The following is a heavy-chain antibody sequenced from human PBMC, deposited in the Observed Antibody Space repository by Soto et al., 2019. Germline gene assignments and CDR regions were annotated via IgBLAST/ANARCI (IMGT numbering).Heavy chain of an antibody. CDR2: IYYSGST. CDR3: ARRYGYAFDI. J-gene: IGHJ3*02. D-gene: IGHD4-17*01. V-gene: IGHV4-59*01. Sequence: QVQLQESGPGLVKPSETLSLTCTVSGGSISSYYWSWIRQPPGKGLEWIGYIYYSGSTNYNPSLKRRVTISVDTSENQFSLKLSSVTAADTAVSYCARRYGYAFDIWGQGTMVTVSS. CDR1: GGSISSYY.